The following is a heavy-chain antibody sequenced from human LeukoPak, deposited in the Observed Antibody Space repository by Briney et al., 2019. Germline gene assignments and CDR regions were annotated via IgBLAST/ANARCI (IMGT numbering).Heavy chain of an antibody. Sequence: ASVKVSCKASGYTFTGYYMHWVRQAPGQGLEWMGWINPNSGGTNYAQKLQGRVTMTTDTSTSTAYMELRSLRSDDTAVYYCAREVGATQQKAWYYYYYYMDVWGKGTTVTVSS. CDR1: GYTFTGYY. CDR2: INPNSGGT. CDR3: AREVGATQQKAWYYYYYYMDV. D-gene: IGHD1-26*01. J-gene: IGHJ6*03. V-gene: IGHV1-2*02.